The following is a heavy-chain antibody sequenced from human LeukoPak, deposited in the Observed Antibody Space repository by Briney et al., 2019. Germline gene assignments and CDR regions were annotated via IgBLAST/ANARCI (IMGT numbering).Heavy chain of an antibody. V-gene: IGHV3-23*01. D-gene: IGHD5-12*01. CDR3: AKVGVDIVATLRYYFDY. Sequence: PGGSLRLSCAASGFTFSSYEMNWVRQAPGKGLEWVSAISGSGGSTYYADSVKGRFTISRDNSKNTLYLQMNSLRAEDTAVYYCAKVGVDIVATLRYYFDYWGQGTLVTVSS. CDR1: GFTFSSYE. CDR2: ISGSGGST. J-gene: IGHJ4*02.